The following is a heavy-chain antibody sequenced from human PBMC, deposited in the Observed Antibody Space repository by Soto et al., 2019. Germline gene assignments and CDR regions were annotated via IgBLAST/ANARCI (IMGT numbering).Heavy chain of an antibody. V-gene: IGHV1-18*04. J-gene: IGHJ6*02. Sequence: QVQLVQSGAEVKKPGASVKVSCKASGYTFTSYGISWVRQAPGQGLEWMGWISAYNGNTNYAQKLQGRVTMTTDTSTSTAYMELSSLRSDDTAVYYCAREINCLVYDVWSGPIYCCYGMDVWGQGTTVTVSS. CDR3: AREINCLVYDVWSGPIYCCYGMDV. D-gene: IGHD3-3*01. CDR2: ISAYNGNT. CDR1: GYTFTSYG.